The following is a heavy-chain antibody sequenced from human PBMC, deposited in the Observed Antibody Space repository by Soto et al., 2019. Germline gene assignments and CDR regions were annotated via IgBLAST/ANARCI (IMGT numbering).Heavy chain of an antibody. CDR3: ARDCYYYYDSSCVSDY. J-gene: IGHJ4*02. CDR1: GSTFSSYW. D-gene: IGHD3-22*01. V-gene: IGHV3-7*01. CDR2: IKQDGSEK. Sequence: GWSLRLSRASSGSTFSSYWMSWVRQAPGKGLEWVANIKQDGSEKYYVDSVKGRFTISRDNAKNSLYLQMNSLRAEDTAVYYCARDCYYYYDSSCVSDYWGQGTLVTVSS.